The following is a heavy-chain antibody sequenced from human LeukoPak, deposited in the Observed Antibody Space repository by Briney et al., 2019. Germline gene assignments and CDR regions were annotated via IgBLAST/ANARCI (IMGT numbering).Heavy chain of an antibody. J-gene: IGHJ4*02. V-gene: IGHV3-21*01. CDR1: GFTFSDYN. CDR2: ITTSSSYM. CDR3: ARHGSGWYMNDY. Sequence: GGSLRLSCVASGFTFSDYNMNWVRQAQGKGMEWFSSITTSSSYMYYADSVKGRFTISRDNAKNSLYLHMNSLRAEDTAVYYCARHGSGWYMNDYWGQGTLVTVSS. D-gene: IGHD6-19*01.